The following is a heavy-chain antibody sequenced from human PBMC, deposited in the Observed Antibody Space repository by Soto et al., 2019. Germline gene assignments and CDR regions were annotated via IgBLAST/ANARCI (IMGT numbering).Heavy chain of an antibody. CDR2: IYYGGST. CDR3: ARRSNSGWFFDY. D-gene: IGHD6-13*01. CDR1: GGSISSSSSY. V-gene: IGHV4-39*01. J-gene: IGHJ4*02. Sequence: TSETLSLTCSVSGGSISSSSSYWGWIRQPPGKGLEGIGTIYYGGSTSYNPSLKSRVTISVDTSKNQFSLRLTSVTAADTALYYCARRSNSGWFFDYWGQGTLVTVSS.